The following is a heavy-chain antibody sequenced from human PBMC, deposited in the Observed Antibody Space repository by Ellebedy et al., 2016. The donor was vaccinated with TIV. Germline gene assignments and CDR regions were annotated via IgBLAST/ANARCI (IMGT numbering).Heavy chain of an antibody. CDR2: IIPIFGTA. V-gene: IGHV1-69*13. J-gene: IGHJ5*02. Sequence: SVKVSCXASGCTFSSYAISWVRQAPGQGLEWMGGIIPIFGTANYAQKFQGRVTITADESTSTAYMELSSLRSEDTAVYYCARDEDSSSGGWFNPWGQGTLVTVSS. CDR1: GCTFSSYA. CDR3: ARDEDSSSGGWFNP. D-gene: IGHD6-6*01.